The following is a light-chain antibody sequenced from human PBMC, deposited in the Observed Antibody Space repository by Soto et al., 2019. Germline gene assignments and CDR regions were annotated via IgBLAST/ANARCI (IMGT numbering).Light chain of an antibody. CDR3: AAWHDSLNGPV. J-gene: IGLJ3*02. V-gene: IGLV1-44*01. Sequence: QSVLTQPPSASGTPGQRVTISCSGSSSNIGSNTVNWYQQLPGTAPKLLIYSNNQRPSGVPDRFSGSKSGTSASLAISGRTSEDGADHYGAAWHDSLNGPVFGGGTKLTVL. CDR2: SNN. CDR1: SSNIGSNT.